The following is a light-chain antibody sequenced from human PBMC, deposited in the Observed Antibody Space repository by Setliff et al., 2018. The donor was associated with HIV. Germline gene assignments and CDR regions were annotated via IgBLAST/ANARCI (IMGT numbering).Light chain of an antibody. CDR2: QAT. CDR3: CSNTGSNSFV. CDR1: SNDVGRYDL. Sequence: QSVLTQPASVSGSPGQSITISCTGTSNDVGRYDLVSWYQQHPARAPKLIIYQATRRPSGVSNRFSGSESGNVASLTISGLQAEDEADYYCCSNTGSNSFVFGTGTRSPS. V-gene: IGLV2-23*01. J-gene: IGLJ1*01.